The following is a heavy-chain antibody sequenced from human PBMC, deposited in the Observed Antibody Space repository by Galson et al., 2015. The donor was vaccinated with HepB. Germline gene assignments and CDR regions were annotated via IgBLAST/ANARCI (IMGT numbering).Heavy chain of an antibody. CDR1: GFTFSDYS. CDR3: ARAALGWIDP. CDR2: ISLSSTTI. J-gene: IGHJ5*02. V-gene: IGHV3-11*01. Sequence: SLRLSCAASGFTFSDYSMSWIRQAPGKGLEWVPYISLSSTTIYYADSVKGRFTTSRDNAKNSLYLQMNGLRVEDTAVYYCARAALGWIDPWGQGTLVTVSS. D-gene: IGHD6-25*01.